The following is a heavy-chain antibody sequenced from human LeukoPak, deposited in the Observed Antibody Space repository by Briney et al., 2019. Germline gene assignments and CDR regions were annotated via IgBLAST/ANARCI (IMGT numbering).Heavy chain of an antibody. CDR2: IYHSGST. D-gene: IGHD5-12*01. CDR3: ARDIGGIGEWLRLRPQLSFFDY. Sequence: SETLSLTCTVSGNSISSTSYYWGWIRQPPGKGLEWIGSIYHSGSTYYNPSLKSRVTISVDTSKNQFSLKLSSVTAADTAVYYCARDIGGIGEWLRLRPQLSFFDYWGQGTLVTVSS. V-gene: IGHV4-39*07. CDR1: GNSISSTSYY. J-gene: IGHJ4*02.